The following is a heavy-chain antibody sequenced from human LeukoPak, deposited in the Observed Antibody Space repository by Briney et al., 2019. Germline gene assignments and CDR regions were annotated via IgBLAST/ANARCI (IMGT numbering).Heavy chain of an antibody. J-gene: IGHJ4*02. D-gene: IGHD3-10*01. CDR1: GGSISGYY. V-gene: IGHV4-39*02. CDR3: ARRGVAAAATNFDY. CDR2: IYYSGTP. Sequence: SETLSLTCTVSGGSISGYYWGWIRQPPGKGLEWIGSIYYSGTPYYNPSLETRLTISVDTSKSHFSLKLSSVTAADTAVYYCARRGVAAAATNFDYWGQGTLVTVSS.